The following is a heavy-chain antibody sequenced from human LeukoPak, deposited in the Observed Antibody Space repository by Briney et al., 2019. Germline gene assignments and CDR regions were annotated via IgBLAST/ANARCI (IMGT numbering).Heavy chain of an antibody. CDR3: ARQRDPHPFDY. Sequence: ASVKVSCKASGYTFTSYDINWVRQATGQGLEWMGWMNPNSGNTGYAQKLQGRVTMTTDTSTSTAYMELRSLRSDDTAVCYCARQRDPHPFDYWGQGTLVTVSS. V-gene: IGHV1-8*01. J-gene: IGHJ4*02. CDR1: GYTFTSYD. CDR2: MNPNSGNT.